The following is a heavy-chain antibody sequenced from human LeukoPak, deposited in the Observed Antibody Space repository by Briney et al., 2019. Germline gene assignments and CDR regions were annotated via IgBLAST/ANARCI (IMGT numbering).Heavy chain of an antibody. D-gene: IGHD3-3*01. J-gene: IGHJ6*03. Sequence: PSETLSLTCTVSRGSISNYYWSWIRQPAGKGLEWIGHVYYTGNTNYNTSLKSRVTISVDTSKNQFSLKLTSVTAADTAVYYCVSCSVRDIDFWSGYYYMDVWGNGTTVTV. CDR2: VYYTGNT. CDR3: VSCSVRDIDFWSGYYYMDV. V-gene: IGHV4-59*01. CDR1: RGSISNYY.